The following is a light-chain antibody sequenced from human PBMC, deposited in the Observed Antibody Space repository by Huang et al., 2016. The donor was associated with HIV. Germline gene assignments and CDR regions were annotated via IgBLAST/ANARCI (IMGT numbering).Light chain of an antibody. CDR3: QQYNDWPDT. CDR2: DAS. CDR1: QSVSSK. Sequence: EIVMTQSPATLSVSAGERATLSCRASQSVSSKLAWYQQKPGQAPRLLIYDASTRAPGIPARFGGSGSGTEFTLTISSLQSEDFAFYYCQQYNDWPDTFGQGTKVEIK. V-gene: IGKV3-15*01. J-gene: IGKJ1*01.